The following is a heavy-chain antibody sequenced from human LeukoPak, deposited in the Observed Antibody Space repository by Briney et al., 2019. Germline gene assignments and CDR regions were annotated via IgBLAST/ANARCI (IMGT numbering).Heavy chain of an antibody. D-gene: IGHD3-3*01. CDR1: GFTFSNYG. CDR2: ISARAGST. Sequence: GGSLRLSCAASGFTFSNYGMSWVRQAPGKGLEWVSTISARAGSTYYADSVKGRFTISRDNSRNTLFLQMNSLRAEDTVVYYCAQAVLGFLEWSYFDCWGQGTLVSVSS. CDR3: AQAVLGFLEWSYFDC. V-gene: IGHV3-23*01. J-gene: IGHJ4*02.